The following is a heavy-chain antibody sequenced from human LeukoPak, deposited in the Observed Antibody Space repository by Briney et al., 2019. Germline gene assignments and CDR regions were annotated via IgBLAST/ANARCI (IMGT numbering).Heavy chain of an antibody. D-gene: IGHD2/OR15-2a*01. CDR1: GFTFGDYA. CDR2: ISWNSDSI. V-gene: IGHV3-9*01. CDR3: ARGISGAVMAFDI. J-gene: IGHJ3*02. Sequence: SGRSLRLSCAASGFTFGDYAMHWVRQAPGKGLEWVSGISWNSDSIGYADSVKGRFTISRDNAKNSLYLQMNSLRAEDTAVYYCARGISGAVMAFDIWGQGTMVTVSS.